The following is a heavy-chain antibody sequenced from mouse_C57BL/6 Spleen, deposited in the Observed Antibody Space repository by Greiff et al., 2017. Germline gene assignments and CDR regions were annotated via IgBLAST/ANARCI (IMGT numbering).Heavy chain of an antibody. CDR2: IDPSDSYT. CDR3: AREYYGSLAY. Sequence: VQLQQPGAELVMPGASVKLSCKASGYTFTSYWMHWVKQRPGQGLEWIGEIDPSDSYTNYNQKFKSKSTLTVDKSSRTAYMQLSSLTSEDSAVYYCAREYYGSLAYWGQGTLVTVSA. D-gene: IGHD1-1*01. J-gene: IGHJ3*01. CDR1: GYTFTSYW. V-gene: IGHV1-69*01.